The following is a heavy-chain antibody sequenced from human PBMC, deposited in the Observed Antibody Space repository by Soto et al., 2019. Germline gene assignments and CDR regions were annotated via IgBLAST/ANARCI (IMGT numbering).Heavy chain of an antibody. J-gene: IGHJ6*02. CDR1: GFIFSRHG. D-gene: IGHD3-3*01. CDR2: TSYDGSNT. Sequence: QGQLVESGGGVVQPGTSLRLSCAASGFIFSRHGMHWVRQAPGKGLEWVAFTSYDGSNTYYADSVKGRFTISRDNPKNTLFLQMNSLRPNATALYFCAKDRGSYDIWSGTQRYYAMDVWGQGAKVTVSS. V-gene: IGHV3-30*18. CDR3: AKDRGSYDIWSGTQRYYAMDV.